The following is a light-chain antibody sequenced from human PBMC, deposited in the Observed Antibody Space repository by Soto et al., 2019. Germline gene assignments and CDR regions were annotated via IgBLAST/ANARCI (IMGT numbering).Light chain of an antibody. Sequence: DIQMTQSPSSLSASVGDRVTIICRASPTMSNYLNWYQQKPGKAPKVLIYGATRLQSGVPSRFSGSGVGTDFTLSISSLQPEDFATYYCQQSYSSPFTFGPGTKVEIK. CDR2: GAT. CDR1: PTMSNY. V-gene: IGKV1-39*01. J-gene: IGKJ3*01. CDR3: QQSYSSPFT.